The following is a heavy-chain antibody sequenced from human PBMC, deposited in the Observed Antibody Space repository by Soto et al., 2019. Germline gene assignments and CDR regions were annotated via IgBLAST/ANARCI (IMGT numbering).Heavy chain of an antibody. CDR2: IRVYNGKT. CDR3: ATSLYSTSWFGHYNMDV. J-gene: IGHJ6*02. Sequence: QVQLVQSGGEVKTPGASVKVSCKASGYDFNSQGISWVRQAPGQGPEWMGCIRVYNGKTKYVESLQGRVTMTTDTSTSTAYLELRNLRSDDTAVYYCATSLYSTSWFGHYNMDVWGQGTTITVSS. D-gene: IGHD3-10*01. V-gene: IGHV1-18*01. CDR1: GYDFNSQG.